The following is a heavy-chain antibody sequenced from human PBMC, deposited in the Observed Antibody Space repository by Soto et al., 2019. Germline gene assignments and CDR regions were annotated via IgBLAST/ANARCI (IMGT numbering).Heavy chain of an antibody. J-gene: IGHJ4*02. CDR2: IIPIFGTA. CDR3: ARGGYYDFWSGYRFDY. D-gene: IGHD3-3*01. Sequence: ASVKVSCKASGGTFSSYAISWVRQAPGQGLEWMGGIIPIFGTANYAQKFQGRVTITAGESTSTAYMELSSLRSEDTAVYYCARGGYYDFWSGYRFDYWGQGTLVTVS. CDR1: GGTFSSYA. V-gene: IGHV1-69*13.